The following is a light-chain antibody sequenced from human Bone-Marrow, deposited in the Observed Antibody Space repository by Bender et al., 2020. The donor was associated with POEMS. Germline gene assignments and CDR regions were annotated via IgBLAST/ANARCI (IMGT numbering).Light chain of an antibody. CDR1: SGDIARNY. V-gene: IGLV6-57*03. J-gene: IGLJ3*02. Sequence: NFMLTQPHSVSGSLGKTVVISCTRSSGDIARNYVQWYQQRPGSAPVTVIFHDILRPSGVPDRFSGSIDRSSNSASLTISGLKPEDEADYYCQSYDNNSPLVFGGGTSLTVL. CDR2: HDI. CDR3: QSYDNNSPLV.